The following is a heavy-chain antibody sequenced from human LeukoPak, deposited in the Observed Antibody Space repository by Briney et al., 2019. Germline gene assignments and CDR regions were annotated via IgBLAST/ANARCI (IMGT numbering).Heavy chain of an antibody. D-gene: IGHD3-3*01. J-gene: IGHJ4*02. CDR2: ISWNSGNI. V-gene: IGHV3-9*01. CDR1: GFAFKDYA. Sequence: SLRLSCAASGFAFKDYAVHWVRQAPGKGLEWVSGISWNSGNIGYADSVKGRFIISRDNAKNSLYLQMNSLRPEDTALHYCAKELGGLEDFWGQGTLVTVSS. CDR3: AKELGGLEDF.